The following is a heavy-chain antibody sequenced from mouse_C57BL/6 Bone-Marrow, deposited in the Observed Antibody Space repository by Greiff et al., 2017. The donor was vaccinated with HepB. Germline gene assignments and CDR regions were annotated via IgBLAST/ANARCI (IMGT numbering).Heavy chain of an antibody. D-gene: IGHD1-1*01. V-gene: IGHV1-82*01. CDR1: GYAFSSSW. CDR2: IYPGDGDT. Sequence: QVQLQQSGPELVKPGASVKISCKASGYAFSSSWMNWVKQRPGKGLEWIGRIYPGDGDTNYNGKFKGKATLTADKSSSTAYMQLSSLTSEDSAVYFCAIILSYYYGSSCDYFDYWGQGTTLTVSS. CDR3: AIILSYYYGSSCDYFDY. J-gene: IGHJ2*01.